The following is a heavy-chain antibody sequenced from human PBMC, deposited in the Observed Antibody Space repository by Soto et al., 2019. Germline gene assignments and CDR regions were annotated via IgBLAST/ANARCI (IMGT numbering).Heavy chain of an antibody. CDR2: LNPNTDKT. Sequence: QVQLVQSGAEVKKPGASVKVSCKASGYTFSNYDINWVRQATGQGLEWMGWLNPNTDKTGSAQKFQDRVTMTRNTSLSTAYLELSGLRSDDAAVYYCARGIKGLPPSAFDIWGQGTRVTVSS. D-gene: IGHD5-12*01. CDR3: ARGIKGLPPSAFDI. J-gene: IGHJ3*02. CDR1: GYTFSNYD. V-gene: IGHV1-8*01.